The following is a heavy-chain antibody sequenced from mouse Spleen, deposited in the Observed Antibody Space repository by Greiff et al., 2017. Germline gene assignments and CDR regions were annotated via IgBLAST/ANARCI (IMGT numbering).Heavy chain of an antibody. Sequence: ESGPGLVKPSQSLSLTCSVTGYSITSGYYWNWIRQGPGNKLEWMGYISYDGSNNYNPSLKNRISITRDTSKNQFFLKLNSVTTEDTATYYCARFDGYYEAYWGQGTLVTVSA. D-gene: IGHD2-3*01. CDR2: ISYDGSN. CDR1: GYSITSGYY. J-gene: IGHJ3*01. V-gene: IGHV3-6*01. CDR3: ARFDGYYEAY.